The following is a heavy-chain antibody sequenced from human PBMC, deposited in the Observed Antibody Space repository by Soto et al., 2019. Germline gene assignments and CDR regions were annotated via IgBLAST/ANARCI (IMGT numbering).Heavy chain of an antibody. CDR2: IIPILGIA. D-gene: IGHD2-2*02. Sequence: QVQLVQSGAEVKKPGSSVTVSCKASGGTFSSYPISWVRQAPGQGLEWMGRIIPILGIANYAQKFQGRVTITADKSTSTAYMELSSLRSEDTAVYYCAMGYCSSTSCYRDYWGQGTLVTVSS. CDR1: GGTFSSYP. CDR3: AMGYCSSTSCYRDY. V-gene: IGHV1-69*02. J-gene: IGHJ4*02.